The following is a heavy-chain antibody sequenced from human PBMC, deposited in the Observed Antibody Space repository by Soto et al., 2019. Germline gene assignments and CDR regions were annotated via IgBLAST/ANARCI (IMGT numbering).Heavy chain of an antibody. V-gene: IGHV4-59*12. D-gene: IGHD4-4*01. CDR1: GGSISNYY. CDR2: IHHSGNS. CDR3: ARVRTVTTLLNWFDP. J-gene: IGHJ5*02. Sequence: SETLSLTCTVSGGSISNYYWNWIRQPPGKELEWIGYIHHSGNSDYNPSLKSRVTISVDTSKNQFSLKLSSVTAADTAVYYCARVRTVTTLLNWFDPWGQGTLVTVSS.